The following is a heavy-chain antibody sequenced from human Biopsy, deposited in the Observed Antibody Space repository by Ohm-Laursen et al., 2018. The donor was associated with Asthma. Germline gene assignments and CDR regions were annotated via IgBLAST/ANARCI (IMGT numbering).Heavy chain of an antibody. D-gene: IGHD4-11*01. V-gene: IGHV1-69*13. Sequence: SVKVSCNASGGTFSNYVFSWVRQAPGQGLEWMGGIIPMFGTTKYTQKFQARVSITADEATSTVYMELSSLRSEDTAVYYCARVLTTEEGDTWFDPWGQGTLVTVSS. CDR1: GGTFSNYV. CDR3: ARVLTTEEGDTWFDP. CDR2: IIPMFGTT. J-gene: IGHJ5*02.